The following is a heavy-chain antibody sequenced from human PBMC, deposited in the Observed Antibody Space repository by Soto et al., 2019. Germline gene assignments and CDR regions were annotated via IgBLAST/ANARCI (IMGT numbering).Heavy chain of an antibody. V-gene: IGHV3-23*01. CDR3: AKDQGYSSAWYFVDY. Sequence: GGSLRLSCAASGFTFRNFVMIWVRQAPGTGLEWVSAISGSGGSTYYTDSVKGRFTISRDNSKNTVYLQLSSLRAEDTALYYCAKDQGYSSAWYFVDYWGQGTLVTVSS. CDR1: GFTFRNFV. J-gene: IGHJ4*02. D-gene: IGHD6-19*01. CDR2: ISGSGGST.